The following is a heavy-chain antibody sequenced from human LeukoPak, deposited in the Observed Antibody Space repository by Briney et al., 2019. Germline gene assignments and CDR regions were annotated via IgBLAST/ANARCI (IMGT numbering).Heavy chain of an antibody. Sequence: SETLSLTCAVSGDSISSSHWWSWVRQPPGKGLEWIGEIYHSGSTNYNPSLKSRVTISVDKSKNQFSLKLSSVTAADTAVYYCARWAGGDSRGHDDWGQGTLVTVSS. J-gene: IGHJ4*02. CDR1: GDSISSSHW. V-gene: IGHV4-4*02. CDR2: IYHSGST. CDR3: ARWAGGDSRGHDD. D-gene: IGHD3-22*01.